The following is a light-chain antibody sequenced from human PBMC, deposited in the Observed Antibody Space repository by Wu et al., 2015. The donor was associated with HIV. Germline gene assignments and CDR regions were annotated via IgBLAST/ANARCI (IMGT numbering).Light chain of an antibody. J-gene: IGKJ1*01. CDR1: QSQSISTF. Sequence: EIVLTQSPATLSLSPGERATLSCRASQSQSISTFLAWYQQKPGQAPRLLIYDASKRATDIPVRFSGSGYGTDFTLTISSLEPEDFALYFCQQRSTRPWTFGQGTKVEI. CDR2: DAS. CDR3: QQRSTRPWT. V-gene: IGKV3-11*01.